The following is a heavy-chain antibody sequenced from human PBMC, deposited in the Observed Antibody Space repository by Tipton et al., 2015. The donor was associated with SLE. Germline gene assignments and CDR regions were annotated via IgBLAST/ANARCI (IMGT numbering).Heavy chain of an antibody. J-gene: IGHJ3*02. CDR3: ARSSSGWYGAFDI. Sequence: TLSLTCAVYGGSFSDYYWSWIRQPPGKGLEWIGEINHSGSTNYNPSLKSRVTISVDTSKNQFSLKLSSVTAADTAVYYCARSSSGWYGAFDIWGQGTMVTVSS. CDR2: INHSGST. D-gene: IGHD6-19*01. CDR1: GGSFSDYY. V-gene: IGHV4-34*01.